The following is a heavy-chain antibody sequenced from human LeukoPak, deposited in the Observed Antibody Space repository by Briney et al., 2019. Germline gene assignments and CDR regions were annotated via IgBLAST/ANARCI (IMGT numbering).Heavy chain of an antibody. J-gene: IGHJ3*02. V-gene: IGHV2-5*02. CDR1: GFSLSESGVG. Sequence: ESGPTLVKPTQTLTLTCTFSGFSLSESGVGVGWIRQSPGKALEWLTVIYWDDDKHYSPRLKSRLTITKDTSRNQVVLTMTNMDPVDTATYYCIYRNSVTAGTLGAFHMSGQGIMVTVSS. D-gene: IGHD3-16*01. CDR2: IYWDDDK. CDR3: IYRNSVTAGTLGAFHM.